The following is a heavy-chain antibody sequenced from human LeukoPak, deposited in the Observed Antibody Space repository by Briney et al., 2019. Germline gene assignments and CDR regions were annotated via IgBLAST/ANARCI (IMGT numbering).Heavy chain of an antibody. CDR2: ISSSGSTI. Sequence: PGGSLRLSCAASGFTFSSYEMNWVRQAPGKGLEWVSYISSSGSTIYYADSVKGRFTISRDNAKNSLYLLMNSLRAEDTAVYYCARARWCSSTSCYFAAFDIWGQGTMVTVSS. V-gene: IGHV3-48*03. CDR1: GFTFSSYE. CDR3: ARARWCSSTSCYFAAFDI. J-gene: IGHJ3*02. D-gene: IGHD2-2*01.